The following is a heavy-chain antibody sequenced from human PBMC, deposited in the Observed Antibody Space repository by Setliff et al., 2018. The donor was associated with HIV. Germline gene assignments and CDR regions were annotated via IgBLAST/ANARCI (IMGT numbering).Heavy chain of an antibody. Sequence: ASVKVSCKASGYTFTSYSLHWVRQAPGQGLEWMGVINPSGGSTAYAENFQGRVTMTRDTSTSTVCMEMRGLRSDDTAVYYCGRNRGNGWYYYDSWGQGTLVTVSS. D-gene: IGHD3-22*01. CDR2: INPSGGST. J-gene: IGHJ4*02. CDR3: GRNRGNGWYYYDS. CDR1: GYTFTSYS. V-gene: IGHV1-46*01.